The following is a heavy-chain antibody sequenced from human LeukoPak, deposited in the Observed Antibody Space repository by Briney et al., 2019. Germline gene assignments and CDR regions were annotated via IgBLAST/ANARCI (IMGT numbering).Heavy chain of an antibody. CDR2: INYSGNT. J-gene: IGHJ4*02. D-gene: IGHD2-15*01. Sequence: SETLSLTCTVSGGSMSTSDYNWGSIRQPPGKGLEWIGSINYSGNTYYNPSLKSRVTISVDTSKNQFSLKLSSVTAADTAVYYCARMGMVGAADCWGQGALVTVSS. CDR1: GGSMSTSDYN. CDR3: ARMGMVGAADC. V-gene: IGHV4-39*01.